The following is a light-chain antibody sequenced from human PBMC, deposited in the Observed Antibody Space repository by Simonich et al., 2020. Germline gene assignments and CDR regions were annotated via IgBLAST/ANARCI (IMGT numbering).Light chain of an antibody. Sequence: DIVMTHSPDSLAVSLGERATINCKSSQSVLYSSNNKNYLAWYQQKPGQPPKLLIYWASTRESGVPDRFSGSGSGTDFTPTISSLQAEDVAVYYCQQDYSTPYTFGQGTKLEIK. V-gene: IGKV4-1*01. J-gene: IGKJ2*01. CDR2: WAS. CDR1: QSVLYSSNNKNY. CDR3: QQDYSTPYT.